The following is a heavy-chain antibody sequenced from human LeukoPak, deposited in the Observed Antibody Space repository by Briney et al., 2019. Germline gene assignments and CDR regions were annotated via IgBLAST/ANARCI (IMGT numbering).Heavy chain of an antibody. J-gene: IGHJ6*03. CDR3: ARDGESHYYYYMDV. CDR2: IKQDGSEK. V-gene: IGHV3-7*01. CDR1: GFTFSSYW. D-gene: IGHD3-10*01. Sequence: GGSLRLSCAASGFTFSSYWMSWVRQAPGKGLEWVANIKQDGSEKYYVDSVKGRFTISRDNAKNSLYLQMNSLRAEDTAVYYCARDGESHYYYYMDVWGKGTTVTISS.